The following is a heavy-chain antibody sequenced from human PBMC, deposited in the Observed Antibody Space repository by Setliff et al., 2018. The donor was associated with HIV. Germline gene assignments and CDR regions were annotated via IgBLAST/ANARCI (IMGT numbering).Heavy chain of an antibody. CDR3: ARLDCSSSSGFVDY. V-gene: IGHV4-59*01. J-gene: IGHJ4*02. Sequence: SETLSLTCTVSGLSMSYNYWTWIRQSPGKGLEWIGYVHYSGNTRYNPSLKSRVTISVDTSKNNFSLKLSYVPAADTAVYYCARLDCSSSSGFVDYWGQGTLVTVSS. CDR2: VHYSGNT. CDR1: GLSMSYNY. D-gene: IGHD2-2*01.